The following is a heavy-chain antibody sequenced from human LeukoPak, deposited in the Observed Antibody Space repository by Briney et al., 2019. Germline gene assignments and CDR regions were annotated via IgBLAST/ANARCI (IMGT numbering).Heavy chain of an antibody. V-gene: IGHV3-66*01. J-gene: IGHJ3*02. CDR2: IYSGGST. D-gene: IGHD5-18*01. CDR1: GFSVSSNY. Sequence: GSLRLSCAASGFSVSSNYMSWVRQAPGKGLEWVSVIYSGGSTYYADSVKGRFTISRDNSKNTLYLQMNTLRAEDTAVYYCARDLGYNYGYVAASDIWGQGTLVTVSS. CDR3: ARDLGYNYGYVAASDI.